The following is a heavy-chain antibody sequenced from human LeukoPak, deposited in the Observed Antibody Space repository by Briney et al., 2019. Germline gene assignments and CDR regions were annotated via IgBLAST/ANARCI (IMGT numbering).Heavy chain of an antibody. CDR2: IYPGDSDT. J-gene: IGHJ5*02. CDR1: GYSFTSYW. Sequence: GESLKTSCKGSGYSFTSYWIGWVRQMPGKGLEWMGIIYPGDSDTKYSPSFQGQVTISADKSISTAYLQWSSLKASDTDMYYCARTGIPKYYYDSSVNNWFYPWGPGTLVTVSS. CDR3: ARTGIPKYYYDSSVNNWFYP. V-gene: IGHV5-51*01. D-gene: IGHD3-22*01.